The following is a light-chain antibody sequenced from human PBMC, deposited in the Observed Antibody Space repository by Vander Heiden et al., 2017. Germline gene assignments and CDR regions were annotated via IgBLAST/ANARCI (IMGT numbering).Light chain of an antibody. CDR3: QSYDSSLSGSRV. V-gene: IGLV1-40*01. Sequence: QSVLTHPPSVSGAPRQRVTIPCTGSSSNNGAGYDVHWYQQLQGTAPKLVIYGNSNRPSGVPGRFSGSKSGTSASMAITGLQAEDEDDYYCQSYDSSLSGSRVFGGGTKLTVL. J-gene: IGLJ3*02. CDR1: SSNNGAGYD. CDR2: GNS.